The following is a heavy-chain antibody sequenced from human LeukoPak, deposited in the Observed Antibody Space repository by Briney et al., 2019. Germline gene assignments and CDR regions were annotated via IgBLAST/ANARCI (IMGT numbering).Heavy chain of an antibody. V-gene: IGHV4-39*07. CDR1: GGSISSSSYY. CDR2: IYHSGST. D-gene: IGHD6-13*01. J-gene: IGHJ6*03. Sequence: SETLSLTCTVSGGSISSSSYYWGWIRQPPGRGLEWIGEIYHSGSTNYNPSLKSRVTISVDKSKNQFSLKLSSVTAADTAVYYCARVSIAAAGDPIYYYYYYMDVWGKGTTVTVSS. CDR3: ARVSIAAAGDPIYYYYYYMDV.